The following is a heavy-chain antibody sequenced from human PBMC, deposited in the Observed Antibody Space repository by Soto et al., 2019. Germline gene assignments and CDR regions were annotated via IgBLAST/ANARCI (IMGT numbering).Heavy chain of an antibody. CDR1: GGSISSSSYY. V-gene: IGHV4-39*01. CDR2: IYYSGST. J-gene: IGHJ6*02. CDR3: ARHYRPITMVRGLLNYYYGMDV. Sequence: PSETLSLTCTVSGGSISSSSYYWGWIRQPPGKGLEWIGSIYYSGSTYYNPSLKSRVTISVDTSKNQFSLKLSSVTAADTAVYYCARHYRPITMVRGLLNYYYGMDVWGQGTTVTVSS. D-gene: IGHD3-10*01.